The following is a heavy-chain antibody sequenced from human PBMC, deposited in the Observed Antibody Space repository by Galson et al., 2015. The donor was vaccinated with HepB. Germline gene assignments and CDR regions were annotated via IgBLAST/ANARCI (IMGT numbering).Heavy chain of an antibody. CDR2: IHPMFGST. CDR3: ARGTNYGDYGELHY. CDR1: GGTFSSFP. J-gene: IGHJ4*02. D-gene: IGHD4-17*01. V-gene: IGHV1-69*13. Sequence: SVKVSCKASGGTFSSFPISWLRQVPGHGLEWMGGIHPMFGSTHYARKFRGSVTIIADESTSTAYMELSSLRNEDTAVYYCARGTNYGDYGELHYWGQGTLVTVSS.